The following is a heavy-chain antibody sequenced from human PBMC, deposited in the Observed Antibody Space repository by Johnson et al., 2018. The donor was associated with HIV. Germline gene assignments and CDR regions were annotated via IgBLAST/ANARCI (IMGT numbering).Heavy chain of an antibody. V-gene: IGHV3-74*01. CDR2: IHNDGRRT. CDR1: EFTFSYYW. Sequence: VQLVESGGGLIQPGGSLTLSCEGSEFTFSYYWMHWVRQAPGKGPVWVSHIHNDGRRTTYADSVKGRFTISRDNAKNRVYLQMDNLRVEDTAVYYCARGDRGGCDLWGQGTMVTVSS. CDR3: ARGDRGGCDL. D-gene: IGHD1-14*01. J-gene: IGHJ3*01.